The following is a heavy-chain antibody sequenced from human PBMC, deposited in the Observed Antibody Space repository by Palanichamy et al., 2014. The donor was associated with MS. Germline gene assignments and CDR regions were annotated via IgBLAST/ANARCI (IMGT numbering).Heavy chain of an antibody. CDR2: IYYDGSNR. CDR1: GFTFSNHA. D-gene: IGHD5-18*01. V-gene: IGHV3-33*08. J-gene: IGHJ4*02. Sequence: QVQLVESGGGVVQPGRSLRLSCAGSGFTFSNHAMYWVRQAPGKGLEWVAVIYYDGSNRYYADSVEGRFTISRDNSKNTLYLQMNSLRAEDTAAYYCARSKGDTAMLAFDSWGQGTLVAVSS. CDR3: ARSKGDTAMLAFDS.